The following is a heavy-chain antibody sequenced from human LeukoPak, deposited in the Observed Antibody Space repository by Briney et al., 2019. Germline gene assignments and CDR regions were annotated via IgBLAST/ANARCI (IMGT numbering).Heavy chain of an antibody. Sequence: GASVKVSCKASGYTFTSYAMNWVRQAPGQGLEWMGGIIPIFGTANYAQKFQGRVTITADESTSTAYMELSSLRSEDTAVYYCARDGYSSSWYPLFRFDPWGQGTLVTVSS. CDR2: IIPIFGTA. D-gene: IGHD6-13*01. V-gene: IGHV1-69*13. J-gene: IGHJ5*02. CDR1: GYTFTSYA. CDR3: ARDGYSSSWYPLFRFDP.